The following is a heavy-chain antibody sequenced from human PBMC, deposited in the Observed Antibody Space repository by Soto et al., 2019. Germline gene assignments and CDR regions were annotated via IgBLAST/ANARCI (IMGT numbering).Heavy chain of an antibody. Sequence: EVQLVESGGGLVQPGGSLRLSCAASGFTFSSYSMNWVRQAPGKGLEWVSYISSSSSTIYYAASVKGLFTISRDNAKTSLYLQMNSLRAEDTAVYYCARHPERIAQIGWFDPWGQGTLVTVSS. V-gene: IGHV3-48*01. CDR1: GFTFSSYS. CDR2: ISSSSSTI. D-gene: IGHD6-13*01. J-gene: IGHJ5*02. CDR3: ARHPERIAQIGWFDP.